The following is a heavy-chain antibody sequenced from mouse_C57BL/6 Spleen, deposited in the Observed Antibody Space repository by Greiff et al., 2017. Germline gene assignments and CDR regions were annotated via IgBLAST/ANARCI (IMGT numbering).Heavy chain of an antibody. Sequence: VQLQQPGAELVMPGASVKLSCKASGYTFTSYWMHWVKQRPGQGLEWIGEIDPSDSYTNYNQKFKGKSTVTVDKSSSTAYMQLSSLTSEDSAVYYWARDYSNPDYFDYWGQGTTLTVSS. CDR2: IDPSDSYT. CDR1: GYTFTSYW. CDR3: ARDYSNPDYFDY. D-gene: IGHD2-5*01. V-gene: IGHV1-69*01. J-gene: IGHJ2*01.